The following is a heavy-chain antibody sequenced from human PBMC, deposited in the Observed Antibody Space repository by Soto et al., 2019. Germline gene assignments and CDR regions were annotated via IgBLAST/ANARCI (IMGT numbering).Heavy chain of an antibody. D-gene: IGHD3-10*01. CDR1: GYTFADSG. CDR3: AWVRAGAFVQFDV. J-gene: IGHJ4*02. Sequence: QVQLVQSGGEVKKPGASVKVSCKASGYTFADSGISWVRQAPGQGLEWLGWSSAYNGDTEYAQKFQGRVTMTTDTSTSTAYMELPSPTSDDAAVYYCAWVRAGAFVQFDVWGQGTLVTVSS. CDR2: SSAYNGDT. V-gene: IGHV1-18*01.